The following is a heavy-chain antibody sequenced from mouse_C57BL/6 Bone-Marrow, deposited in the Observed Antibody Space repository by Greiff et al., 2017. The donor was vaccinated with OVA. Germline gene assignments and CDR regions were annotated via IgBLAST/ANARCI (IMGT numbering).Heavy chain of an antibody. CDR1: GFTFSDYG. Sequence: EVKLVESGGGLVKPGGSLKLSCAASGFTFSDYGMHWVRQAPEKGLEWVAYISSGSSTINYADTVKGRFTISRDNAKNTLFLQMTSLMSEDTAMYYCARNATGYYAMDYWGQGTSVTVSS. CDR3: ARNATGYYAMDY. CDR2: ISSGSSTI. J-gene: IGHJ4*01. D-gene: IGHD4-1*02. V-gene: IGHV5-17*01.